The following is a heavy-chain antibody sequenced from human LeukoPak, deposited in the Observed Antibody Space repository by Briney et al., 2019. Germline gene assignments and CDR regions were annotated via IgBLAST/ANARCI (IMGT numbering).Heavy chain of an antibody. J-gene: IGHJ4*02. CDR2: ISSSSSYI. CDR3: ARDRGSSWPFDY. V-gene: IGHV3-21*01. D-gene: IGHD6-13*01. CDR1: GFTFSAYS. Sequence: GGSLRLSCAPSGFTFSAYSMNWVRQAPGKGLEWVSSISSSSSYIYYADSVKGRFTISRDNAKNSLYLQMNSLRAEDTAVYYCARDRGSSWPFDYWGQGTLVTVSS.